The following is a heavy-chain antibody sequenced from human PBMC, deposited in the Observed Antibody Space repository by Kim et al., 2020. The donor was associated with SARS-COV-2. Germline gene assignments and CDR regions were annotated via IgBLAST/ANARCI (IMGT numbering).Heavy chain of an antibody. Sequence: GGSLRLSCAASGFTFSRYAMNWVRQAPGKGLEWVSALTSSGGSTFYADSVKGRFTISRDNSRNTLFLQMNSLRAEDTDVYYCAKTRDEYGGNYDAFDIWGQGTMVTVSS. CDR3: AKTRDEYGGNYDAFDI. V-gene: IGHV3-23*01. D-gene: IGHD4-4*01. CDR2: LTSSGGST. CDR1: GFTFSRYA. J-gene: IGHJ3*02.